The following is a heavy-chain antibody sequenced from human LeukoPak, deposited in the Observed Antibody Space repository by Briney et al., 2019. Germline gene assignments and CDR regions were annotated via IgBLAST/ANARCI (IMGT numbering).Heavy chain of an antibody. CDR3: AKDFRIGYSAHFDY. CDR2: IYENGGTT. V-gene: IGHV3-23*01. D-gene: IGHD2-21*01. J-gene: IGHJ4*02. Sequence: GGSLRLSCVGSGFTFRSHAMSWVRQAPEKGLEFVSGIYENGGTTYYADSVKGQFSVSRDNSKNTLYLQMDSLRGEDTAVYYCAKDFRIGYSAHFDYWGQGALVTVSS. CDR1: GFTFRSHA.